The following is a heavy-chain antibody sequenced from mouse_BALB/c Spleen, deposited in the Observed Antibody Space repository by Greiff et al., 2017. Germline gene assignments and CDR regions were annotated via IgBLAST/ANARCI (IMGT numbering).Heavy chain of an antibody. D-gene: IGHD2-4*01. CDR1: GFAFSSYD. CDR2: ISSGGGST. Sequence: EVQLVESGGGLVKPGGSLKLSCAASGFAFSSYDMSWVRQTPEKRLEWVAYISSGGGSTYYPDTVKGRFTISRDNAKNTLYLQMSSLKSEDTAMYYCARQDYDQAWFAYWGQGTLVTVSA. CDR3: ARQDYDQAWFAY. V-gene: IGHV5-12-1*01. J-gene: IGHJ3*01.